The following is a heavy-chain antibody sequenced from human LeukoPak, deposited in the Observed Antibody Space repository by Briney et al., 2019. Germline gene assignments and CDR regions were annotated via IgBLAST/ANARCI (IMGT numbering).Heavy chain of an antibody. D-gene: IGHD2-2*01. CDR1: GYTFTSYG. V-gene: IGHV1-18*01. CDR3: AGGYQLLSYRWCMDV. J-gene: IGHJ6*02. CDR2: ISAYNGNT. Sequence: ASVKVSCKASGYTFTSYGISWVRQAPGQGLEWVGWISAYNGNTNYAQKLQGRVTMTTDTSTSTAYMELRSLRSDDTAVYYCAGGYQLLSYRWCMDVWGQGTTVTVSS.